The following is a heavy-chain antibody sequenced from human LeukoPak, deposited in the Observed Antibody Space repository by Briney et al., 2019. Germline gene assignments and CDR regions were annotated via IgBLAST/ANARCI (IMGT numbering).Heavy chain of an antibody. D-gene: IGHD2-2*01. J-gene: IGHJ6*04. CDR2: NYPGDADT. CDR1: GYSFTSYW. V-gene: IGHV5-51*01. CDR3: ARHNVAQYCSSTSCSYPADYYYGMDV. Sequence: GESLKISCKGSGYSFTSYWIGWVRHMPGKGLEWMGTNYPGDADTRYSPSFQGRVTTSADKSISTAYLQWSSLKASDTAMYYCARHNVAQYCSSTSCSYPADYYYGMDVWGKGTTVTVSS.